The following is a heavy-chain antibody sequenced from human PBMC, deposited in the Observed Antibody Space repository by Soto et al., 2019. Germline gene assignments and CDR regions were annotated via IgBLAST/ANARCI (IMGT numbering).Heavy chain of an antibody. D-gene: IGHD6-13*01. CDR3: AKQVVESPLIAAAGTRNPAYYYYYGMDV. V-gene: IGHV3-23*01. Sequence: GGSLRLSCAASGFTFSSYAMSWVRQAPGKGLEWVSAISGSGGSTYYADSVKGRFTISRDNAKNTLYLQMNSLRAEDTAVYYCAKQVVESPLIAAAGTRNPAYYYYYGMDVWGQGTTVTVSS. CDR1: GFTFSSYA. CDR2: ISGSGGST. J-gene: IGHJ6*02.